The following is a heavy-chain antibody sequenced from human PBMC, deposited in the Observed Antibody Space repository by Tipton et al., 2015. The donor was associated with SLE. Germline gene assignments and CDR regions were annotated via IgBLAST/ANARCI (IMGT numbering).Heavy chain of an antibody. D-gene: IGHD3-3*01. CDR1: GGSISSYY. V-gene: IGHV4-59*01. Sequence: TLSLTCTVSGGSISSYYWSWIRQPPGKGLEWIGYIYYSGSTNYNPSLKSRVTISVDTPKNQFSLKLSSVTAADTAVYYCARSPRGGGYYPYYFDYWGQGTLVTVSS. CDR2: IYYSGST. CDR3: ARSPRGGGYYPYYFDY. J-gene: IGHJ4*02.